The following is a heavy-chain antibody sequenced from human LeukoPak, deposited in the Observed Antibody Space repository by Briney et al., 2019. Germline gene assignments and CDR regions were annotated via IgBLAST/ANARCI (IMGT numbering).Heavy chain of an antibody. Sequence: PGGSLRLSCAASVFTFSDHYMTWIRQAPGKGLEWVSYISSSGTTTYYADSVKGRFTISRDNAKSSLYLQMNSLRVEDTAVSYCAREPHDYTMYYFDLWGQGTLVTVSS. V-gene: IGHV3-11*04. CDR1: VFTFSDHY. CDR3: AREPHDYTMYYFDL. D-gene: IGHD4-11*01. J-gene: IGHJ4*02. CDR2: ISSSGTTT.